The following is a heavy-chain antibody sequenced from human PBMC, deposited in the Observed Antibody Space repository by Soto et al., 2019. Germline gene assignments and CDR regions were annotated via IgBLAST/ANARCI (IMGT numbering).Heavy chain of an antibody. V-gene: IGHV4-39*01. Sequence: AETLYLTCTVSGGSISSSSYYWGWIRQPPGKGLEWIGSIYYSGSTYYNPSLKSRVTISVDTSKNQFSLKLSSVTAADTAVYYCARHIVVVTANDAFDIWGQGTMVTVSS. CDR3: ARHIVVVTANDAFDI. D-gene: IGHD2-21*02. J-gene: IGHJ3*02. CDR2: IYYSGST. CDR1: GGSISSSSYY.